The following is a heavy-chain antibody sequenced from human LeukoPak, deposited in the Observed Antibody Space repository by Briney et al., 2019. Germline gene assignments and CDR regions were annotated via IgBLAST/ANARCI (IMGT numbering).Heavy chain of an antibody. CDR1: GGSISSYY. J-gene: IGHJ4*02. CDR2: IYYSGST. V-gene: IGHV4-59*01. Sequence: SETLSLTCTVSGGSISSYYWSWIRQPPGKGLEWIGYIYYSGSTNYNPSLKSRVTISVDTSKNQFSLKLSSVTAADTAVYYCARSLMYYDIWAGYSPQNLDYWGRGTLVTVSS. D-gene: IGHD3-9*01. CDR3: ARSLMYYDIWAGYSPQNLDY.